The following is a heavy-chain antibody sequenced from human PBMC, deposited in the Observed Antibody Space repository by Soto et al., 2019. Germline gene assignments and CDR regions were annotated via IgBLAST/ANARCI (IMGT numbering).Heavy chain of an antibody. CDR3: ARGRYGDY. V-gene: IGHV1-18*01. D-gene: IGHD1-1*01. J-gene: IGHJ4*02. CDR1: GYAFTTYG. Sequence: QVHLVQSVAEVKKPGASVKVSCKGSGYAFTTYGITWVRQAPGQGLEWMGCISAHNGNTNYAQKLQGRVTVTRDTSTSTAYMELRSLRSDDKAVYYCARGRYGDYWGQGALVTVSS. CDR2: ISAHNGNT.